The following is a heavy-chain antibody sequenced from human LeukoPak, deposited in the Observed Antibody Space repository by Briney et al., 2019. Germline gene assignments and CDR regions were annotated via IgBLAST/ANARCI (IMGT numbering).Heavy chain of an antibody. V-gene: IGHV4-34*01. CDR2: INHSGST. CDR1: GGSFSGYY. CDR3: ARLVRMVRGVRPADY. Sequence: SETLSLTCAVYGGSFSGYYWSWIRQPPGKGLEWIGEINHSGSTNYNPSLKSRVTISVDTSKSQFSLKLSSVTAADTAVYYCARLVRMVRGVRPADYWGQGTLVTVSS. D-gene: IGHD3-10*01. J-gene: IGHJ4*02.